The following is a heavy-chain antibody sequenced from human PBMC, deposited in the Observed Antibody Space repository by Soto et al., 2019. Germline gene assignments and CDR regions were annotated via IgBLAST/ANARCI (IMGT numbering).Heavy chain of an antibody. CDR3: ASDRGYSSGWYVFDP. Sequence: PGGSLRLSCAASGFTVSSNYMSWVRQAPGKGLEWVSVIYSGGSTYYADSVKGRFTISRDNSKNTLYLQMNSLRAEDTAVYYCASDRGYSSGWYVFDPWGQGTLVTVSS. CDR2: IYSGGST. V-gene: IGHV3-53*01. CDR1: GFTVSSNY. D-gene: IGHD6-19*01. J-gene: IGHJ5*02.